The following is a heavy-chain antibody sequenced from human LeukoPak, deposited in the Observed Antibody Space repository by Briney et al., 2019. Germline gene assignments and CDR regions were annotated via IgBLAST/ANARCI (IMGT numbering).Heavy chain of an antibody. CDR2: IYDSGTT. V-gene: IGHV3-53*01. CDR3: AGRRSSGWYAY. Sequence: GGSLRLSCATSGFTVSSNYMSWVRQAPGKGLEWVSVIYDSGTTYYADSVKGRFLIFRDTSKNTVDLQMNSLRVEDTAVYYCAGRRSSGWYAYWGQGTLSPSPQ. CDR1: GFTVSSNY. J-gene: IGHJ4*02. D-gene: IGHD6-19*01.